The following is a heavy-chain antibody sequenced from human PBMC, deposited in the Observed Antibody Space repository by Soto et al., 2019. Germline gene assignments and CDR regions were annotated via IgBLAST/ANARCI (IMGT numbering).Heavy chain of an antibody. V-gene: IGHV1-18*01. J-gene: IGHJ4*02. CDR3: ARESTSSCHDY. CDR2: ISAYNGNT. Sequence: QVQLVQSGAEVKKPGASVKVSCKASGYTFTSYGISWVRQAPGQGLEWMGWISAYNGNTKYAQKLQGRVTMTTDKSTSTAYMELRSLTSDDTAVYYCARESTSSCHDYWGQGTLVTVSS. CDR1: GYTFTSYG. D-gene: IGHD6-13*01.